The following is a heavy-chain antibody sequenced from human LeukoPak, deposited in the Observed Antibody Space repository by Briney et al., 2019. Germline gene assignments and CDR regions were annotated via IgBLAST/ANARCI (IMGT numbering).Heavy chain of an antibody. J-gene: IGHJ4*02. CDR2: INHSGST. CDR3: ARVRDNNSSSSPGVPYYFDC. V-gene: IGHV4-34*01. CDR1: GGSFSGYY. D-gene: IGHD6-6*01. Sequence: SETLSLTCAVYGGSFSGYYWSWIRQPPGKGLEWIGEINHSGSTNYNPSLKSRVTMSVDPSKNQFSLKLSSVTAADTAVYYCARVRDNNSSSSPGVPYYFDCWGQGTLVTVSS.